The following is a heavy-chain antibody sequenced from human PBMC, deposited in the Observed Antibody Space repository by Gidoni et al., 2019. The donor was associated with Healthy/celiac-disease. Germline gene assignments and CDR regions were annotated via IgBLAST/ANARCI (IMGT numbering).Heavy chain of an antibody. CDR2: IWYYGSNK. CDR3: ARDFRPRYFDLSIDY. J-gene: IGHJ4*02. Sequence: QVQLVESGGGVVQPGRSLRLSCAASGFAFSSYGMHWVRQAPGKGLDWVAVIWYYGSNKYYADSVKGRFTISRDNSKNTLYLQMNSLRAEDTAVYYCARDFRPRYFDLSIDYWGQGTLVTVSS. D-gene: IGHD3-9*01. CDR1: GFAFSSYG. V-gene: IGHV3-33*01.